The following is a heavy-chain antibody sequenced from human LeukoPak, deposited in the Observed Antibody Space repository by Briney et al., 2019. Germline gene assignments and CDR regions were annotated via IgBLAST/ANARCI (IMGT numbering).Heavy chain of an antibody. CDR2: INSDGSST. J-gene: IGHJ4*02. CDR3: ARDYGDYRLDY. CDR1: GFTFSSYW. Sequence: GGSLRLSCAAPGFTFSSYWMHWVRQAPGKGLVWVSRINSDGSSTGYADSVKGRFTISRDNAKNTLYLQMNSLRAEDTAVYYCARDYGDYRLDYWGQGTLVTVSS. V-gene: IGHV3-74*01. D-gene: IGHD4-17*01.